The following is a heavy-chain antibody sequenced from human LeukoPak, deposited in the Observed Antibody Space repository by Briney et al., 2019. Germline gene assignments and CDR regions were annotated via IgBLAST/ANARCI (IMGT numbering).Heavy chain of an antibody. V-gene: IGHV4-30-4*01. CDR3: ARDDYSSGWNNWFDP. J-gene: IGHJ5*02. CDR1: GGSISSGDYY. CDR2: IYYSGST. Sequence: SQTLSLTCTVSGGSISSGDYYWSWIRQPPRKGLEWIGYIYYSGSTYYNPSLKSRITISVDTSKNQFSLKLSSVTAADTAVYYCARDDYSSGWNNWFDPWGQGTLVTVSS. D-gene: IGHD6-19*01.